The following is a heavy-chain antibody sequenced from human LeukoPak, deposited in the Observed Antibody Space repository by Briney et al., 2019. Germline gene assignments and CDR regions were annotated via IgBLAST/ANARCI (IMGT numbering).Heavy chain of an antibody. Sequence: SETLSLTCTVSGGSISSGDYCWSWIRQPPGKGLEWIGYIYYSGSTYYNPSFKSRVTISVDTSKNQFSLKLSSVTAADTAVYYCARDSKRELLDYWGQGTLVTVSS. CDR3: ARDSKRELLDY. D-gene: IGHD1-26*01. CDR1: GGSISSGDYC. J-gene: IGHJ4*02. CDR2: IYYSGST. V-gene: IGHV4-30-4*01.